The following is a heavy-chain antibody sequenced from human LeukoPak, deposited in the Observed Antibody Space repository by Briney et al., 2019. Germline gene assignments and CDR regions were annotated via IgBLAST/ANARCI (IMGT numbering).Heavy chain of an antibody. D-gene: IGHD3-3*01. Sequence: QTGGSLRLSCAASGFTFSSYGMHWVRQAPGKGLEWVAFIGYDGSNKYYADSVKGRFTISRDNAKNSLYLQMNSLRAEDTAVYYCARLKNTPLPVTIFGVDTQYYYIDVWGKGTTVTVSS. J-gene: IGHJ6*03. CDR1: GFTFSSYG. CDR3: ARLKNTPLPVTIFGVDTQYYYIDV. V-gene: IGHV3-33*01. CDR2: IGYDGSNK.